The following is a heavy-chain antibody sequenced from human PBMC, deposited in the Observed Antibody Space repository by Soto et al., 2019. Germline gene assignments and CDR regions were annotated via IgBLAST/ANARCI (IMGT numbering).Heavy chain of an antibody. CDR3: ARLTRGYSGYEMAFDI. Sequence: PSETLSLTCTVSGGSISSYYWSWIRQPPGKGLEWIGYIYYSGSTNYNPSLKSRVTISVDTSKNQFSLKLSSVTAADTAVYYCARLTRGYSGYEMAFDIWGQGTMVPVSS. D-gene: IGHD5-12*01. CDR2: IYYSGST. V-gene: IGHV4-59*01. CDR1: GGSISSYY. J-gene: IGHJ3*02.